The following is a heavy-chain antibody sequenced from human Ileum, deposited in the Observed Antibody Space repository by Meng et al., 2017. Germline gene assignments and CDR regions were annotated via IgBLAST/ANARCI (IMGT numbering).Heavy chain of an antibody. J-gene: IGHJ3*01. CDR1: GFTFSDHY. CDR3: ARDGRVAVPGGYDAFDF. CDR2: SRNKAKGYST. D-gene: IGHD3/OR15-3a*01. Sequence: GESLKISCAASGFTFSDHYIDWVRQAPGKGLEWVGRSRNKAKGYSTEYAASVKGRFSISRDDSKNTVNLQMNSLKTEDTAVYYCARDGRVAVPGGYDAFDFWGQGTMVTVSS. V-gene: IGHV3-72*01.